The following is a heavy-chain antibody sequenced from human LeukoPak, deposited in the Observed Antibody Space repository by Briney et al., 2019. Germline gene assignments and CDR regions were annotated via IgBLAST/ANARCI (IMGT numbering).Heavy chain of an antibody. J-gene: IGHJ4*02. CDR3: ARLGLPGYFDY. D-gene: IGHD3-16*01. CDR2: ISSSSSYI. Sequence: GGSLRLSCTASGFTFSSAWMNWVRQAPGKGLEWVSSISSSSSYIYYADSVKGRFTISRDNAKNSLYLQMNSLRAEDTAVYYCARLGLPGYFDYWGQGTLVTVSS. CDR1: GFTFSSAW. V-gene: IGHV3-21*01.